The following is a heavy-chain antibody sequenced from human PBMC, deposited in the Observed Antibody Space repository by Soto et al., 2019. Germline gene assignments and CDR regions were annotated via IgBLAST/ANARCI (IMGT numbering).Heavy chain of an antibody. D-gene: IGHD1-20*01. CDR1: GHTFTSYY. CDR2: INPSGGST. CDR3: ARRRCLGIICYEGNWLDP. J-gene: IGHJ5*02. V-gene: IGHV1-46*01. Sequence: ASVKVSCKASGHTFTSYYMHWVRQAPGQGLEWMGIINPSGGSTSYAQKFQGRVTMTRDTSTSTVYMELSSLRSEDTAVYYCARRRCLGIICYEGNWLDPWGQGILVTVSS.